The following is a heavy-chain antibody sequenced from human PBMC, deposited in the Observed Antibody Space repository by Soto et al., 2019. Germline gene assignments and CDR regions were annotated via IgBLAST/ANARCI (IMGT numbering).Heavy chain of an antibody. D-gene: IGHD3-10*01. V-gene: IGHV1-69*06. CDR2: IIPIFGTA. J-gene: IGHJ6*02. CDR3: ARDIPIFTYGSGSYYNFGNTNYYYNSGMDV. CDR1: GDAFSTYA. Sequence: LLKGYCKGAGDAFSTYASGWVRKETGQGLEWMGGIIPIFGTANYAQKFQGRVTITADKSTSTAYMELSSLRSEDTAVYYCARDIPIFTYGSGSYYNFGNTNYYYNSGMDVWGQGTTVPGSS.